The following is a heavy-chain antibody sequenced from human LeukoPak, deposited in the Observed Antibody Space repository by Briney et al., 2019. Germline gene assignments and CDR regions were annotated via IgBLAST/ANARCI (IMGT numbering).Heavy chain of an antibody. CDR2: IKQDGSEK. J-gene: IGHJ4*02. CDR1: GFTFSSYW. D-gene: IGHD6-13*01. V-gene: IGHV3-7*01. Sequence: PGGSLRLSCAASGFTFSSYWMSWVRQAPGKGLEWVANIKQDGSEKYYVDSVKGRFTISRDNDKNSLYLQMNSLRAEDTAVYYCARDGGQYSSSWYSDYWGQGTLVTVSS. CDR3: ARDGGQYSSSWYSDY.